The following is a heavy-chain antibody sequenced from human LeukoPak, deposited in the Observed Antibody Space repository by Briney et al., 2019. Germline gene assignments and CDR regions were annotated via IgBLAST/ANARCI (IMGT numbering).Heavy chain of an antibody. CDR3: AEYDWNYEGYFDY. D-gene: IGHD1-7*01. V-gene: IGHV1-69*02. CDR2: IIPILGIA. CDR1: GGTFSSYT. J-gene: IGHJ4*02. Sequence: SVKVSCKASGGTFSSYTISWVRQAPGQGLEWMGRIIPILGIANYAQKFQGRVTITADKSTSTAYMELSSLRSEDTAVYYCAEYDWNYEGYFDYWGQGTLVTVSS.